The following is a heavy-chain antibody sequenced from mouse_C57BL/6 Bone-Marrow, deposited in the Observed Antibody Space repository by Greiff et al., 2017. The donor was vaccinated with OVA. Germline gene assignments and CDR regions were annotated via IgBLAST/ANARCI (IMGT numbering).Heavy chain of an antibody. CDR2: IDPSDSYT. J-gene: IGHJ2*01. V-gene: IGHV1-59*01. CDR1: GYTFTSYW. CDR3: TRWGSFDY. Sequence: QVHVKQPGAELVRPGTSVKLSCKASGYTFTSYWMHWVKQRPGQGLEWIGVIDPSDSYTNYNQKFKGKATVTVDTSSSTAYMQLSSLTSEDSAGDYCTRWGSFDYWGQGTTLTVSS.